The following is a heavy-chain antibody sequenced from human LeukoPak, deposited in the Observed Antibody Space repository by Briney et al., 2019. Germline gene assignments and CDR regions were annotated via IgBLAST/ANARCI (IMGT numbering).Heavy chain of an antibody. Sequence: GGSLRLSCAASGFTFSSYGMSWVRQAPGKGLEWVSAISGSGGSTYYADSVKGRFTISRDNSNNTLYLQMNSLRAEDTAVYYCARDILGATTSLWGQGTLVIVSS. CDR3: ARDILGATTSL. V-gene: IGHV3-23*01. CDR1: GFTFSSYG. D-gene: IGHD1-26*01. CDR2: ISGSGGST. J-gene: IGHJ4*02.